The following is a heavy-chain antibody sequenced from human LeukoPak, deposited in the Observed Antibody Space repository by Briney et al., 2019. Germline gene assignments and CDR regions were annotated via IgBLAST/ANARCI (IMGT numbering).Heavy chain of an antibody. CDR2: VNHSGST. V-gene: IGHV4-34*01. CDR1: GGSFSGYY. CDR3: ARGQEAWELLQRSVHFDY. D-gene: IGHD1-26*01. Sequence: NPSETLSLTCAVYGGSFSGYYWTWIRQPPGKGLEWIGEVNHSGSTNYNPSLESRVSIPVDTSKNQFSLKLNSVTAADMAVYYCARGQEAWELLQRSVHFDYWGQGTLVPVSS. J-gene: IGHJ4*02.